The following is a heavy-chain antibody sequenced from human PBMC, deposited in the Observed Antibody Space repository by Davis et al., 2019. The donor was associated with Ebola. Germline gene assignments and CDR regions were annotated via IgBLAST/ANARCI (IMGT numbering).Heavy chain of an antibody. J-gene: IGHJ4*02. D-gene: IGHD5-24*01. CDR2: INAGNGNT. Sequence: ASVKVSCKASGYTFTSYAMHWVRQAPGQRLEWMGWINAGNGNTKYSQKFQGRVTITRDTFASTAYMELSSLRSEDTAVYYCARGGGYNYYFDYWGQGTLVTVSS. V-gene: IGHV1-3*01. CDR1: GYTFTSYA. CDR3: ARGGGYNYYFDY.